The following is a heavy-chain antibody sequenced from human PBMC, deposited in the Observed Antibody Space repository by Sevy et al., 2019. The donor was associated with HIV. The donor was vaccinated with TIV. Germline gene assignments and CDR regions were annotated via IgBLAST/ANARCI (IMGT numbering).Heavy chain of an antibody. D-gene: IGHD1-26*01. V-gene: IGHV3-23*01. CDR2: ISGSGGST. J-gene: IGHJ4*02. CDR1: GFTFSSYA. CDR3: AKPRRSGSSPPYFDY. Sequence: GGSLRLSCAASGFTFSSYAMSWVRQAPGKGLEWVSAISGSGGSTYYADSVKGRFTISRDNSKNTLYLQINSLRAEDTAVYYCAKPRRSGSSPPYFDYWGQGTLVTVSS.